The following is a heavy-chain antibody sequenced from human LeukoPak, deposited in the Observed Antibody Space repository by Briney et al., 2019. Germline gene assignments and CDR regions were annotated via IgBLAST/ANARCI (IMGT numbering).Heavy chain of an antibody. CDR1: GVSISSGDYY. V-gene: IGHV4-30-4*01. Sequence: IPSETLSLTCTVSGVSISSGDYYWSWIRQPPGKGLEWIGYIYYSGSTYYNPSLKSRVTISVDTSKNQFSLKLSSVTAADTAVYYWARVNGGSWRGDNWFDPWGQGTLVTVSS. D-gene: IGHD2-15*01. CDR2: IYYSGST. CDR3: ARVNGGSWRGDNWFDP. J-gene: IGHJ5*02.